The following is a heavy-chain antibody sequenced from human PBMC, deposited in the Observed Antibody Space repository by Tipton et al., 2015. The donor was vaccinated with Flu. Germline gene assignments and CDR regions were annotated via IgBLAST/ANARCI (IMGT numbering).Heavy chain of an antibody. CDR1: GFTLSSNW. J-gene: IGHJ4*02. CDR2: ISDDGSGT. CDR3: ATVFDY. V-gene: IGHV3-74*01. Sequence: CAVSGFTLSSNWMHWVRQVPGKGLVWVSRISDDGSGTSYADSVKGRFTISRDIAKNTVYLQMNNLRAEDTAVYYCATVFDYWGQGVLVTVAS.